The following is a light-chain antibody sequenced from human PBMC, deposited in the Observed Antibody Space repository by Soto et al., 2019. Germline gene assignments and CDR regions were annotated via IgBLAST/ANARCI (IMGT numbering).Light chain of an antibody. Sequence: QSALTQPASVSGSPGQSITISCTGNRSDLAIYNYVSWYQQQPGKAPKLMIYQVTNRPSGVSNRFSGSRSGNTASLTISGLQAEDEADYYCSSYTDSSNYVFGTGTKLTVL. CDR2: QVT. CDR3: SSYTDSSNYV. CDR1: RSDLAIYNY. V-gene: IGLV2-14*01. J-gene: IGLJ1*01.